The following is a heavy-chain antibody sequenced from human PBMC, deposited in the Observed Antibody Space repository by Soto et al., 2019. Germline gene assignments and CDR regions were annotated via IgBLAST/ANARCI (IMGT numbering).Heavy chain of an antibody. V-gene: IGHV4-59*01. CDR2: IYYSGST. CDR3: ARDSRGSGFGPNFDY. J-gene: IGHJ4*02. D-gene: IGHD3-10*01. CDR1: GGSISSYY. Sequence: QEQLQESDPGLVKPSETLSLTCTVSGGSISSYYWSWIRQPPGKGLEWIGYIYYSGSTNYGPSLRTRVPRSVDTSRNQFSVKLSSVTAADTAVYYCARDSRGSGFGPNFDYWGQGTPVTVSS.